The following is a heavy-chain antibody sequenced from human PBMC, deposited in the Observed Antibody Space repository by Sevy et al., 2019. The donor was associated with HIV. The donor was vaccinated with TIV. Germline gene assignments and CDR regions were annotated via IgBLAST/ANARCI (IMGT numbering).Heavy chain of an antibody. V-gene: IGHV3-23*01. CDR2: IGGSGGST. CDR3: ATDRISDWFFDS. CDR1: GFTFTDYV. Sequence: GGSLRLSCTASGFTFTDYVVNWVRQAPGRGLEWVSSIGGSGGSTHYADSVKGRFTISRDNSKNTLYLQMNSLRAEDTAVYYCATDRISDWFFDSWGQGTLVTVSS. J-gene: IGHJ4*02. D-gene: IGHD3-9*01.